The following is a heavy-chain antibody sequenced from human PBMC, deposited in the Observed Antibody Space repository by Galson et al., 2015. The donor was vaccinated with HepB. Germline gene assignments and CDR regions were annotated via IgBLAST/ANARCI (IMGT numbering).Heavy chain of an antibody. V-gene: IGHV3-9*02. CDR2: ISGNSGSL. CDR1: GFSPHDHA. D-gene: IGHD3-3*01. J-gene: IGHJ4*02. Sequence: SLRLSCATSGFSPHDHAIHWVRQPPGKGLEWVSGISGNSGSLGYADSVKGRFTISRDNGQNVVYLQMNNLRIEDTALYHCVRVGDDFWGGFYDWGQGTLVTVSS. CDR3: VRVGDDFWGGFYD.